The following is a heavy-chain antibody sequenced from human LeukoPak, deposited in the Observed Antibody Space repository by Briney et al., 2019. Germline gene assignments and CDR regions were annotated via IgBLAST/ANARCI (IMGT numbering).Heavy chain of an antibody. Sequence: SVKVSCKASGGTFSSYAISWVRQAPGQGLEWMGRIIPILGIANYAQKFQGRVTITADTSTDTAYMELSSLRSEDTAVYYCATDSGGNSHWFDPWGQGTLVTVSS. CDR3: ATDSGGNSHWFDP. V-gene: IGHV1-69*04. J-gene: IGHJ5*02. CDR1: GGTFSSYA. CDR2: IIPILGIA. D-gene: IGHD4-23*01.